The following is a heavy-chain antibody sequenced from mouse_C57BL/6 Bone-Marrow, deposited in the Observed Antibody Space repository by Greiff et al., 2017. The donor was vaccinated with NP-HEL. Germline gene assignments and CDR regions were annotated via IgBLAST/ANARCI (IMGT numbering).Heavy chain of an antibody. CDR2: IDPENGDT. Sequence: DVKLQESGAELVRPGASVKLSCTASGFNIKDDYMHWVKQRPEQGLEWIGWIDPENGDTEYASKFQGKATITADTSSNTAYLQLSSLTSEDTAVYYCTPFYYYGSSYVNYWGQGTTLTVSS. D-gene: IGHD1-1*01. CDR3: TPFYYYGSSYVNY. CDR1: GFNIKDDY. J-gene: IGHJ2*01. V-gene: IGHV14-4*01.